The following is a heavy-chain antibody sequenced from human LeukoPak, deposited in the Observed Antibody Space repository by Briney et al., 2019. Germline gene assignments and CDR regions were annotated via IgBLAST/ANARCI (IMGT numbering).Heavy chain of an antibody. CDR2: ISYDGRTK. V-gene: IGHV3-30*18. D-gene: IGHD2-21*02. J-gene: IGHJ4*02. CDR1: TFNFSDYG. CDR3: AKDARGGDCGYFDS. Sequence: GGSLRLSCGDSTFNFSDYGMHWVRQAPGKGLEWLSLISYDGRTKFYADSLKGRFTISRDISKNTLYLQINSLRPEDTAVYHCAKDARGGDCGYFDSWGQGTLITVSS.